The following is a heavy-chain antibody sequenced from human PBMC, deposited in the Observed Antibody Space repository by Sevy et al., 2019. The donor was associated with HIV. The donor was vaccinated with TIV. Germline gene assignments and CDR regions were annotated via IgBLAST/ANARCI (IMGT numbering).Heavy chain of an antibody. D-gene: IGHD4-17*01. CDR2: IYYSGST. Sequence: SETLSLTCTVSGDSLSNSGYYWGWIRQPPGKGLEWIGNIYYSGSTHYNPSLKSRVTVSIDTSKNQFSLKLSSVTAADTAVYFCARFPYGDYVDYFDYWGQETLVTVSS. CDR1: GDSLSNSGYY. J-gene: IGHJ4*02. V-gene: IGHV4-39*01. CDR3: ARFPYGDYVDYFDY.